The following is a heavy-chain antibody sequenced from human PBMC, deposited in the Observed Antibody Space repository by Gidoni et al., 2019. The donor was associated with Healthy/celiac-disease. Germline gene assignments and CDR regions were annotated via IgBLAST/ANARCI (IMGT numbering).Heavy chain of an antibody. J-gene: IGHJ5*02. CDR2: INHSGST. D-gene: IGHD2-2*01. CDR1: GGSFSGYY. CDR3: ASGVRNIVVVPAATRGWFDP. V-gene: IGHV4-34*01. Sequence: QVQLQQWGAGLLKPSETLSLTCAVYGGSFSGYYWSWIRQPPGKGLECIGEINHSGSTNYNPSLKSRVTISVDTSKNQFSLKLSSVTAADTAVYYCASGVRNIVVVPAATRGWFDPWGQGTLVTVSS.